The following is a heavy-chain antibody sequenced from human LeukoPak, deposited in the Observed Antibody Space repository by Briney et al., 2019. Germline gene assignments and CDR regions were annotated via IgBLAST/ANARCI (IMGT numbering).Heavy chain of an antibody. CDR3: AKDRSDNKTWYAGSH. Sequence: PGGSLRLSCAATRLSVSSNFMSWVRQAPGKGLEWVSVIYGGGSTYYADSVKGRFTISRDNSKNTLYLQMNSLRAEDTAVYYCAKDRSDNKTWYAGSHWGQGTLVAVSS. J-gene: IGHJ4*02. D-gene: IGHD2-8*01. V-gene: IGHV3-53*01. CDR2: IYGGGST. CDR1: RLSVSSNF.